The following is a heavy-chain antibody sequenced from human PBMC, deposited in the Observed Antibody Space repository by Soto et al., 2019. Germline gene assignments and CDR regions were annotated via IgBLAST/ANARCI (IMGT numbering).Heavy chain of an antibody. CDR3: ARHAWLES. CDR1: GFNVNSNS. CDR2: IHSDGNT. V-gene: IGHV3-53*01. J-gene: IGHJ5*01. Sequence: GGSLRLSCAASGFNVNSNSINWVRQAPGKGLEWLSVIHSDGNTAYAGSVKGRFTISRDSSENTFYLQMNSLRAEDTAVYYCARHAWLESWGQGTLVTVSS.